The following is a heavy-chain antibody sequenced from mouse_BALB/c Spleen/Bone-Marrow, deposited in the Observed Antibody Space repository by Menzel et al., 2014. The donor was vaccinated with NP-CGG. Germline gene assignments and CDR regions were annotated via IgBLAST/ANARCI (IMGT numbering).Heavy chain of an antibody. J-gene: IGHJ3*01. CDR3: ARLSYYGRFAY. CDR2: INPDSSTV. CDR1: GFDFSRYW. V-gene: IGHV4-1*02. Sequence: VQLKESGGGLVQPGGSLKLSCAASGFDFSRYWMSWVRQAPGKGLEWIGEINPDSSTVNYTPSLKDKFIISRDNAKNTLYLQMSKVRSEDTALYYCARLSYYGRFAYWGQGTLVTVSA. D-gene: IGHD1-1*01.